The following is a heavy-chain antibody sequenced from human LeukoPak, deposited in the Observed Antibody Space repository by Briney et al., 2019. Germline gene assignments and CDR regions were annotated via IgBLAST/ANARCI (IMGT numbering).Heavy chain of an antibody. CDR3: ATYHFRGATHYFDY. Sequence: SETLSLTCTVSGGSISSYYWSWIRQPPGKGLEWIGYIYDSGSTNYNPSLKSRVTISVDTSKNQFSLKLSSVTAADTAVYYCATYHFRGATHYFDYWGQGILVTVSS. D-gene: IGHD3-10*02. V-gene: IGHV4-59*01. CDR1: GGSISSYY. CDR2: IYDSGST. J-gene: IGHJ4*02.